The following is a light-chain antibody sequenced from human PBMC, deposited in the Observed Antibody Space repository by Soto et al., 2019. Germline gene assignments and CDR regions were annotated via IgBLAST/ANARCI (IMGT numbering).Light chain of an antibody. Sequence: ENLLTQSPDTLSFSLGERATLSCRVGQRSRSGRLAWYQQKPGQAPTLVIFDASSRASGIPARFSGSGSGTDFTLTITRLEPEDFAVYYCQQYGGWPITFGLGTQLEIK. CDR1: QRSRSGR. J-gene: IGKJ5*01. CDR2: DAS. CDR3: QQYGGWPIT. V-gene: IGKV3-20*01.